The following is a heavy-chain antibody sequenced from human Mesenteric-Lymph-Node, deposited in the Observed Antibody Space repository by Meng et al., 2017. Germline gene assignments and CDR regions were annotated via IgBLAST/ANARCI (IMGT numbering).Heavy chain of an antibody. CDR2: IYYSGST. D-gene: IGHD4-23*01. Sequence: SETLSLTCTVSGGSISSSSYYWGWIRQPPGKGLEWIGSIYYSGSTYYNPSLKSRVTISVDTSKNQFSLKLSSVTAADTAVYYCARGHYGGKDRNWFDPWGQGTLVTVSS. J-gene: IGHJ5*02. CDR3: ARGHYGGKDRNWFDP. CDR1: GGSISSSSYY. V-gene: IGHV4-39*07.